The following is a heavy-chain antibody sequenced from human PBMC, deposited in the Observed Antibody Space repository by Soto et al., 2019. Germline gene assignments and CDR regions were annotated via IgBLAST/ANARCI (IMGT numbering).Heavy chain of an antibody. V-gene: IGHV3-33*01. D-gene: IGHD5-18*01. J-gene: IGHJ6*02. CDR2: IWFDGTKK. CDR3: ARVLDTAGMNV. CDR1: GFTFSTYG. Sequence: QVQLVESGGGVVQPGRSLRLSCAASGFTFSTYGMHWVRQAPGKGLEWVAIIWFDGTKKYYADSVKGRFTISRDNSKNTLYLQMNSLSAEDTATYYCARVLDTAGMNVWGQGTTVTVSS.